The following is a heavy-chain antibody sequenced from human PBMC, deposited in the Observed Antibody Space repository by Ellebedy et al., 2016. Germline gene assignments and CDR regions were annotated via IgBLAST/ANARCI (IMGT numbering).Heavy chain of an antibody. D-gene: IGHD2-21*01. J-gene: IGHJ4*02. CDR3: ATDGYCGASGDCFDN. Sequence: GGSLRLSXATSGFSFRTCGMHWVRRAPGKGLEWVAFTPIDRDTNSYADSVKGRFTISRDNSRNTVYLQMNSLRAEDTAVYHCATDGYCGASGDCFDNWGQGTPVTVSS. V-gene: IGHV3-30*02. CDR1: GFSFRTCG. CDR2: TPIDRDTN.